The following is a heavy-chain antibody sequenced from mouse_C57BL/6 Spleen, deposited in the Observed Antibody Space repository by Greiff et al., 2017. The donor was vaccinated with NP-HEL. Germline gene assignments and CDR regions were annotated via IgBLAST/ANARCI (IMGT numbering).Heavy chain of an antibody. CDR2: ISSGSSTI. V-gene: IGHV5-17*01. CDR3: AREPGSSLVYFDY. J-gene: IGHJ2*01. CDR1: GFTFSDYG. Sequence: EVMLVESGGGLVKPGGSLKLSCAASGFTFSDYGMHWVRQAPEKGLEWVAYISSGSSTIYYADTVKGRFTISRDNAKNTLFLQMNSLRSEDTAMYYCAREPGSSLVYFDYWGQGTTLTVSS. D-gene: IGHD1-1*01.